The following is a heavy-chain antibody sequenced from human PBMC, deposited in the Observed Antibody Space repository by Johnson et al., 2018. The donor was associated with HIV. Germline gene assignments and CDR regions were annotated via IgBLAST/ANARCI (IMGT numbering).Heavy chain of an antibody. V-gene: IGHV3-48*01. D-gene: IGHD2-2*01. CDR1: GFTFSNYW. CDR2: ISSSGSTI. Sequence: VQLVESGGGVVQPGRSLRLSCAASGFTFSNYWMSWVRQAPGKGLEFVSYISSSGSTIYYADSVKGRFTISRDKSKNTLYLQMNSLRAEDTAVYYCAKDGAMAFDIWGQGTLVTVSS. J-gene: IGHJ3*02. CDR3: AKDGAMAFDI.